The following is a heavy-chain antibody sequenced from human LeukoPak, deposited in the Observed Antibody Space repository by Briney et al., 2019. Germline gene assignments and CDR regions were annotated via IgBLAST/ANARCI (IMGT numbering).Heavy chain of an antibody. J-gene: IGHJ6*03. D-gene: IGHD3-9*01. Sequence: SVKVSCKASGYTFTSYAISWVRQAPGQGLEWMGGIIPIFGTADYAEKYQGRVTDTADGCTSTAYMELSSLRSEDTAVYYCARGGDILTGTPKAYYYYRDVWGKGTTVTVSS. CDR1: GYTFTSYA. CDR3: ARGGDILTGTPKAYYYYRDV. V-gene: IGHV1-69*13. CDR2: IIPIFGTA.